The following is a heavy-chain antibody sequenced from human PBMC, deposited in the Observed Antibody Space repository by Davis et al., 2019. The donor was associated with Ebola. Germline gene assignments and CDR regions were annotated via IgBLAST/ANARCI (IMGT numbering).Heavy chain of an antibody. CDR1: GVSISSYY. V-gene: IGHV4-4*07. J-gene: IGHJ6*03. CDR3: ARDRLRFLEWLPYYYYYYMDV. CDR2: IYTSGST. D-gene: IGHD3-3*01. Sequence: PSETLSLTCTVSGVSISSYYWSWIRQPAGKGLEWIGRIYTSGSTNYNPSLKSRVTMSVDTSKNQFSLKLSSVTAADTAVYYCARDRLRFLEWLPYYYYYYMDVWGKGTTVTVSS.